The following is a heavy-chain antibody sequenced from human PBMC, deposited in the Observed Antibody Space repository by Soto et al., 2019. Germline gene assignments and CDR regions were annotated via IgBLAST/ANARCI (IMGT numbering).Heavy chain of an antibody. CDR1: GGSISSGGYY. CDR3: ASLRDYYDSSGYLNWFDP. D-gene: IGHD3-22*01. J-gene: IGHJ5*02. V-gene: IGHV4-31*03. Sequence: SETLSLTCTVSGGSISSGGYYWSWIRQHPGKGLEWIGYIYYSGSTYYNPSLKSRVTISVDTSKNQFSLKLSSVTAADTAVYYCASLRDYYDSSGYLNWFDPWGQGTLVTAPQ. CDR2: IYYSGST.